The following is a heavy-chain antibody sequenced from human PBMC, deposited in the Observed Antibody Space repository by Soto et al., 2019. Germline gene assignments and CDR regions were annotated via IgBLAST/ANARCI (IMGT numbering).Heavy chain of an antibody. J-gene: IGHJ4*02. CDR3: AGDGGDTLDF. CDR1: GFTFSSQA. V-gene: IGHV3-23*01. Sequence: GGSLRLSCAASGFTFSSQAMSWVRQAPGKGLEWVSAISGSGGSTYYADSVKGRFTISRDNSKNTLYPQMNSLRAEDTAVYYCAGDGGDTLDFWGQGTLVTVSS. CDR2: ISGSGGST. D-gene: IGHD3-16*01.